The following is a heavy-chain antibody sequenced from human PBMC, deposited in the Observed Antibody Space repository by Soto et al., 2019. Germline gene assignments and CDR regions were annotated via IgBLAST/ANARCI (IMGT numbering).Heavy chain of an antibody. V-gene: IGHV1-69*13. Sequence: SVKVSFTASGGTFSSYAISWVRQAPGQGLEWMGGIIPIFGTANYAQKFQGRVTITADESTSTAYMELSSLRSEDTAVYYCARLRFLEWLRASYYYYGMDVWGQGTTVTVSS. J-gene: IGHJ6*02. CDR3: ARLRFLEWLRASYYYYGMDV. CDR2: IIPIFGTA. CDR1: GGTFSSYA. D-gene: IGHD3-3*01.